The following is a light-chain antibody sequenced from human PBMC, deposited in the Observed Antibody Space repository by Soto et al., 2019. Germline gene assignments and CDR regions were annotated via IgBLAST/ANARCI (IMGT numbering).Light chain of an antibody. V-gene: IGKV1-16*01. CDR3: QQYDSYPYI. CDR1: QDIGRS. CDR2: DAF. J-gene: IGKJ4*01. Sequence: DIQMTQSPSSLSASVGDRVTITCRASQDIGRSFAWFQQKPGQAPKSLVYDAFIFQSGVPSRFTVSGSGTDLTLTISGLQPEDFATYYCQQYDSYPYIFGGGTKVEIK.